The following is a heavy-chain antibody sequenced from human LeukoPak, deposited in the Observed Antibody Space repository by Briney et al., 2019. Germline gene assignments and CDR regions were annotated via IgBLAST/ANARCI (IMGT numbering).Heavy chain of an antibody. J-gene: IGHJ4*02. D-gene: IGHD5-24*01. V-gene: IGHV5-51*01. CDR1: GYSFTSYW. CDR3: ASGVLRDGYKKGYYFDY. CDR2: IYPGDSDT. Sequence: KRGESLKISCKGSGYSFTSYWIGWVRQIPGKGLEWMGIIYPGDSDTRYSPSFQGQVTISADKSISTAYLQWSSLKASDTAMYYCASGVLRDGYKKGYYFDYWGQGTLVTVSS.